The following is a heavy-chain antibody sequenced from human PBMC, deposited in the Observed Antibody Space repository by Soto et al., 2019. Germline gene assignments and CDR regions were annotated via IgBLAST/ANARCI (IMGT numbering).Heavy chain of an antibody. CDR1: GGTFSSYA. CDR2: IIPIFGTA. CDR3: ARQGDYYDSSGYLNWFDP. D-gene: IGHD3-22*01. Sequence: SVKVSCKASGGTFSSYAISWVRQAPGQGLEWMGGIIPIFGTANYAQKFQGRVTITADESTSTAYMELSSLRSEDTAVYYCARQGDYYDSSGYLNWFDPWGQGXLVTVHS. V-gene: IGHV1-69*13. J-gene: IGHJ5*02.